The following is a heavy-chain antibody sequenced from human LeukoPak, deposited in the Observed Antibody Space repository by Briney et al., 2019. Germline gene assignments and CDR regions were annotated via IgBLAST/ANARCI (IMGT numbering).Heavy chain of an antibody. J-gene: IGHJ5*02. CDR1: VYNFANYW. CDR3: AITVANWFDP. D-gene: IGHD6-19*01. CDR2: IYPGDSET. V-gene: IGHV5-51*01. Sequence: GESLKISCKGSVYNFANYWIGWVRQMPGKGLEWMGIIYPGDSETRYSPSFQGQVTISADKSINTAYLQWSSLKASDTAMYYCAITVANWFDPWGQGTLVTVSS.